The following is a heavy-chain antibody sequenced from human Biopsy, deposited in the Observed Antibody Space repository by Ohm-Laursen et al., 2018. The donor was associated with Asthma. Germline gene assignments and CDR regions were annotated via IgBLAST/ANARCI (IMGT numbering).Heavy chain of an antibody. Sequence: SLRLSCAASGFTFSDYDMHWVRQAPGKGLEWVSGISWNSGTIGYADSVKGRFTISRDNAKNSLYLQMNSLGPEDTAVYYCARDMGAGPNQPPSGSGSSHLYGMDVWGQGTTVTVSS. CDR2: ISWNSGTI. CDR1: GFTFSDYD. J-gene: IGHJ6*02. V-gene: IGHV3-9*01. CDR3: ARDMGAGPNQPPSGSGSSHLYGMDV. D-gene: IGHD3-10*01.